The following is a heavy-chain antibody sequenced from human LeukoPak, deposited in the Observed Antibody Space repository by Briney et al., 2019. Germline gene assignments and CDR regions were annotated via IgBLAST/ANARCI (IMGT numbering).Heavy chain of an antibody. CDR1: GFTFSNYW. J-gene: IGHJ4*02. Sequence: PGGSLRLSCAASGFTFSNYWIHWVRHAPGKGLMWVSRIKSDGITTNYAASVKGRFTISRDNAKNTVYLQMNSLRAEDTAVYFCARGMFHGYCTDYWGQGTWVPVSS. D-gene: IGHD3-3*01. CDR2: IKSDGITT. V-gene: IGHV3-74*01. CDR3: ARGMFHGYCTDY.